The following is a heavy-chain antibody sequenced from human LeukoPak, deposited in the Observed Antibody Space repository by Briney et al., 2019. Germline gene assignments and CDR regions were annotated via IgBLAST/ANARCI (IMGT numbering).Heavy chain of an antibody. V-gene: IGHV3-43*02. J-gene: IGHJ6*02. CDR2: ISEDGGST. CDR1: GLTFVDYA. Sequence: GRCLRLSFSASGLTFVDYAMHWVRQAPGKGLDWFCRISEDGGSTYYADSVKGRFTISRENSKTSLYLQMNSLRTEDTALYYCAKDIAEWELLGYYYYGMDVWGQGTTVTVSS. D-gene: IGHD1-26*01. CDR3: AKDIAEWELLGYYYYGMDV.